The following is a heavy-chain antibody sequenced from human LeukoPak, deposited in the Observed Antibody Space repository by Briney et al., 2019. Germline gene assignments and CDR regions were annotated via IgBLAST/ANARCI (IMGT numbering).Heavy chain of an antibody. Sequence: PGGSLRLSCAASGLTFNNYWMHWARQAPGKGLVWVSGLNADGSTTPYADSVKGRFTISRDNAKNTLYLQMDSLRAEDTAVYYCASDGLAVSGAKSFDYWGQGTLVTVSS. J-gene: IGHJ4*02. CDR2: LNADGSTT. CDR1: GLTFNNYW. V-gene: IGHV3-74*01. D-gene: IGHD6-19*01. CDR3: ASDGLAVSGAKSFDY.